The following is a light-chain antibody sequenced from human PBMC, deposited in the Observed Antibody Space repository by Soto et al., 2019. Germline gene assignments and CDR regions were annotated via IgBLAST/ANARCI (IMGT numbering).Light chain of an antibody. V-gene: IGKV1-39*01. CDR2: AAS. CDR1: QSISSY. J-gene: IGKJ1*01. CDR3: QQSYSTVT. Sequence: DIQMTQSPSSLSASVGDRVTITCRASQSISSYLNWYQQKPGKAPKLLIYAASSLQSGVPSRFSGSGSGTDSTLTISSLQPEDFATYYCQQSYSTVTFGQGTRWISN.